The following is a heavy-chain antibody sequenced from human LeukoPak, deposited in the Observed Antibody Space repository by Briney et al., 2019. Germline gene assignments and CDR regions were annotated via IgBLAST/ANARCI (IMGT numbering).Heavy chain of an antibody. CDR3: ASLGLLWFGESGDY. Sequence: SETLSLTCAVSGYSISSGYYWGWIRQPPGKGLEWIGSFYHSGSTYYNPSLKSRVTISVDTSKNQFSLKLSSVTAADTAVYYCASLGLLWFGESGDYWGQGTLVTVSS. J-gene: IGHJ4*02. V-gene: IGHV4-38-2*01. CDR2: FYHSGST. CDR1: GYSISSGYY. D-gene: IGHD3-10*01.